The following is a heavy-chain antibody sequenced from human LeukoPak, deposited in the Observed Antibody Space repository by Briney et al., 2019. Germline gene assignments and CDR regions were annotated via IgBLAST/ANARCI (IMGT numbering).Heavy chain of an antibody. V-gene: IGHV3-53*01. D-gene: IGHD2-15*01. Sequence: GGSLRLSCAASELTLSDNYMSWIRQAPGKGPEWVSAISGSATTYYADSVRGRFIISRDNSKNTLYLQMSSLRAEDTAVYYCAKSKEDCCGSFDPWGQGTLVTVSS. CDR1: ELTLSDNY. J-gene: IGHJ5*02. CDR2: ISGSATT. CDR3: AKSKEDCCGSFDP.